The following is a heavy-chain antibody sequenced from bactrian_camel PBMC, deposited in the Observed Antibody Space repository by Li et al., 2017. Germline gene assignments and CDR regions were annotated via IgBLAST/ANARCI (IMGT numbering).Heavy chain of an antibody. CDR2: IYTGDGNT. J-gene: IGHJ6*01. V-gene: IGHV3-2*01. CDR3: AAAGRAYSDYAGY. Sequence: HVQLVESGGGLVQPGGSLRLSCAASGFTFGSYYMSWVRQAPGKGLEWVSSIYTGDGNTNSADSVKGRFTISRDNAKNTLYLQMNSLKLEDTAVYYCAAAGRAYSDYAGYWGQGTQVTVS. CDR1: GFTFGSYY. D-gene: IGHD4*01.